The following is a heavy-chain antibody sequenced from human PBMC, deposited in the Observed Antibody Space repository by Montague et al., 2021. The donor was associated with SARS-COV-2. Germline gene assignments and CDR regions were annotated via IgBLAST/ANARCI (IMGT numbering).Heavy chain of an antibody. CDR1: GGSFSNYY. Sequence: SETLSLTCAISGGSFSNYYWSWIRQPPGKGLEWIGEVNQSGTTIYNPSVKSGVTISEDTSKNQFYLRLNPVTAADTAVYYCARGRRPGVVPGAGPAGRAFDSWGQGTMVTVSS. CDR2: VNQSGTT. J-gene: IGHJ3*02. V-gene: IGHV4-34*01. CDR3: ARGRRPGVVPGAGPAGRAFDS. D-gene: IGHD2-2*01.